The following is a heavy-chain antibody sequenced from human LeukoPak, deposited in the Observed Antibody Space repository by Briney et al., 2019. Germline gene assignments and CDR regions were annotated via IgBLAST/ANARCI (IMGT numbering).Heavy chain of an antibody. CDR1: GYTFTSYG. D-gene: IGHD4-17*01. J-gene: IGHJ6*02. CDR3: ARDSLGYGDYYYYGMDV. CDR2: ISAYNGNT. Sequence: GASVTVSCKPSGYTFTSYGISWVRQAPGQGLEWMGWISAYNGNTNYAQKLQGRVTMTTDTSTSTAYMELRSLRSDDTAVYYCARDSLGYGDYYYYGMDVWGQGTTVTVSS. V-gene: IGHV1-18*01.